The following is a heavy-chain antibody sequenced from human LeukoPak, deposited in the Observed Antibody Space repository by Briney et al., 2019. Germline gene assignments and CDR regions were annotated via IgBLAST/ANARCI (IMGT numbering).Heavy chain of an antibody. CDR2: IKSKTDGGTT. Sequence: PGGSLRLSCAASGFTFSNAWMSWVRQAPGKGLEWVGRIKSKTDGGTTDYAAPVKGRFTISRDDSTNTLYLQMNSLKTEDTAVYYCTTDPAYYDILTGYSDYWGQGTLVTVSS. CDR1: GFTFSNAW. CDR3: TTDPAYYDILTGYSDY. J-gene: IGHJ4*02. V-gene: IGHV3-15*01. D-gene: IGHD3-9*01.